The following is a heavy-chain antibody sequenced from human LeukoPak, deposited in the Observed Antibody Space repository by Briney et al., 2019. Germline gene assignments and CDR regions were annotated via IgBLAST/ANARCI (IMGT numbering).Heavy chain of an antibody. CDR3: AKGHKIFDY. CDR1: GFTFSSYT. J-gene: IGHJ4*02. V-gene: IGHV3-23*01. Sequence: GGSLRLSCAASGFTFSSYTMTWVRQAPGKGLEWVSGISSSGDSTYYADSVKGRFTISRDNSKNTLYLQMNSLRAEDTAVYYCAKGHKIFDYWGQGTLVTVSS. CDR2: ISSSGDST.